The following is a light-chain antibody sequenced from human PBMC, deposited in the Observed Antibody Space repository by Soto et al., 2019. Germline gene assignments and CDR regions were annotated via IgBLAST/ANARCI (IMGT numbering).Light chain of an antibody. V-gene: IGKV3-15*01. J-gene: IGKJ1*01. Sequence: EIVMTQSPATLSVSPGERATLSCRASQSVSTNLAWYQQKPGQAPRLLIHGASTRATGIPARFSGSGSGTEFTLTISSLQSEDFAVYYCKQYNNWRTFGQGTKVEIK. CDR3: KQYNNWRT. CDR1: QSVSTN. CDR2: GAS.